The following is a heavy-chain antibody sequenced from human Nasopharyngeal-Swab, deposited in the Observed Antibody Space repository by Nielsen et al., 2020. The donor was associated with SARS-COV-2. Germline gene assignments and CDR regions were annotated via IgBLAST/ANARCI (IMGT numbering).Heavy chain of an antibody. D-gene: IGHD5-24*01. CDR3: AREGRDGAVSS. CDR1: GFTFSSYW. Sequence: GESLKISCAASGFTFSSYWMSWVRQAPGKGLEWVANIKQDGSEKYYVDSVKGRFTIPRDNAKNSLYLQMNSLRAEDTAVYYCAREGRDGAVSSWGQGTLVTVSS. J-gene: IGHJ5*02. CDR2: IKQDGSEK. V-gene: IGHV3-7*01.